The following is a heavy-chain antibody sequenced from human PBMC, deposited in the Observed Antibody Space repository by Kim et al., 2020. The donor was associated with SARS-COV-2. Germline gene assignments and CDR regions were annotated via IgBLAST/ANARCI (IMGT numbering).Heavy chain of an antibody. D-gene: IGHD3-9*01. CDR3: TTLLRYFDWLAFKYYYYGMDV. V-gene: IGHV3-15*01. J-gene: IGHJ6*02. CDR2: IKSKTDGGTT. Sequence: GGSLRLSCAASGFTFSNAWMSWVRQAPGKGLEWVGRIKSKTDGGTTDYAAPVKGRFTISRDDSKNTLYLQMNSLKTEDTAVYYCTTLLRYFDWLAFKYYYYGMDVWGQGTTVTVS. CDR1: GFTFSNAW.